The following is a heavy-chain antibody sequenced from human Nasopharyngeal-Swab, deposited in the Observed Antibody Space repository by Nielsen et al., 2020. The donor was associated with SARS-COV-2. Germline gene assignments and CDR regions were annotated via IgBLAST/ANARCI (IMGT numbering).Heavy chain of an antibody. J-gene: IGHJ4*02. CDR2: INHSGST. CDR1: GGSFSGYY. V-gene: IGHV4-34*01. CDR3: ARGASNWNFPYTEAGLYFDY. Sequence: SETLSLTCAVYGGSFSGYYWSWIRQPPGKGLEWIGEINHSGSTNYNPSLKSRVTISVDTSKNQFSLKLSSVTAADTAVYYCARGASNWNFPYTEAGLYFDYWGQGTLVTVSS. D-gene: IGHD1-7*01.